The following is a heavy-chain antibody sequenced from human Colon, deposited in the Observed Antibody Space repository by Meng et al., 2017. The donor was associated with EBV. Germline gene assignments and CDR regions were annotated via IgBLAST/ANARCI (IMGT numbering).Heavy chain of an antibody. J-gene: IGHJ4*02. CDR2: GST. Sequence: QLQLQESGPGLVKRCDARSLTCTVSGDSISSSNCYWGWIRQPPGKGLEWIGSGSTYYNPSLKSRVSISVDTSKNQFSLKLTSVTAADTAVYYCVLAGIIMPIFDYWGQGTMVTVSA. V-gene: IGHV4-39*07. CDR3: VLAGIIMPIFDY. CDR1: GDSISSSNCY. D-gene: IGHD3-10*01.